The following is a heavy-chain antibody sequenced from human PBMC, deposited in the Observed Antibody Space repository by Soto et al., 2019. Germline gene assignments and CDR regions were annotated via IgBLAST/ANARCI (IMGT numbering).Heavy chain of an antibody. CDR1: GFTFSSYA. J-gene: IGHJ4*02. CDR3: ARDIGSGWYYFDY. D-gene: IGHD6-19*01. CDR2: ITPSSDTI. V-gene: IGHV3-48*02. Sequence: GGSLRLSCAASGFTFSSYAMNWVRQAPGKGLEWVSYITPSSDTIYYADSVKGRFTISRDNGKNSLYLQMDSLRDEDTAVYYCARDIGSGWYYFDYWGQGNMVTVSS.